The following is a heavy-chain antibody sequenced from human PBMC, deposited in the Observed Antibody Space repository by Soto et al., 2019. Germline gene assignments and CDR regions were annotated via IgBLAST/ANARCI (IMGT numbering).Heavy chain of an antibody. Sequence: QVQLVESGGGVVQPGRSLRLSCAASGFTFSSYAMHWVRQAPGKGLEWVAVISYDGSNKYYADSVKGRFTISRDNSKNTXXLQMTSLRAEDTAVYYCARDGGTMIVVVIAWYFDLWGRGALVTVSS. CDR1: GFTFSSYA. V-gene: IGHV3-30-3*01. J-gene: IGHJ2*01. CDR2: ISYDGSNK. CDR3: ARDGGTMIVVVIAWYFDL. D-gene: IGHD3-22*01.